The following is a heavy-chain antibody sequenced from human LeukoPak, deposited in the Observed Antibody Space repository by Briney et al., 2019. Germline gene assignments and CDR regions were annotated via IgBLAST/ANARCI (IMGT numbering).Heavy chain of an antibody. CDR2: IYSGGNT. CDR3: ARRAGDYSHPYDY. Sequence: PGGSLRLSCAASGFTFSRYWMSWVRQAPGKGLEWVSFIYSGGNTHNSDSVKGRFTISRDNSKNTLYLQMNSLRAEDTAVYYCARRAGDYSHPYDYWGQGTLVTVSS. D-gene: IGHD3-22*01. J-gene: IGHJ4*02. V-gene: IGHV3-53*01. CDR1: GFTFSRYW.